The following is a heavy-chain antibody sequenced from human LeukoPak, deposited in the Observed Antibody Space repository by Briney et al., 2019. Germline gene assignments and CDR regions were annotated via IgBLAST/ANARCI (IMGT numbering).Heavy chain of an antibody. CDR3: ARVFGVVHKSAYYYYGMDV. Sequence: PSETLSLTCSVSAVSVTSPSSYWSWIRQPPGKGLVWIGYLSYSGSTNYNPSLKSRVTISVDTSKNQFSLKLSSVTAADTAVYYCARVFGVVHKSAYYYYGMDVWGQGTTVTVSS. D-gene: IGHD3-3*01. V-gene: IGHV4-61*01. J-gene: IGHJ6*02. CDR1: AVSVTSPSSY. CDR2: LSYSGST.